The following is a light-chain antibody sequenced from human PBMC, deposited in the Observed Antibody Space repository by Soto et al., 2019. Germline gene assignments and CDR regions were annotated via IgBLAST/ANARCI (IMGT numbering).Light chain of an antibody. V-gene: IGKV4-1*01. CDR3: QQYYSTLALT. CDR2: LAS. Sequence: DIVMTPSPDSLAVSLGETATINCKSSQSVLYSSNNKKYSAWYQQKPGQPPKLLIYLASTRASRVPHRFSGRGSWTDFTLSISSLQAEDVAVYYCQQYYSTLALTFGGGTKVEIK. CDR1: QSVLYSSNNKKY. J-gene: IGKJ4*01.